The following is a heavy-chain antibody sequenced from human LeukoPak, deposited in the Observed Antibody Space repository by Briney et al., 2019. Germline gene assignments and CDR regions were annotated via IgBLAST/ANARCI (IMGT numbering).Heavy chain of an antibody. J-gene: IGHJ4*02. Sequence: GGSLRLSCAASGFTFSSFGMTWVRQAPGKGLEWVSAISGSGGSTYYADSVKGRFTISRDNSKNTLYLQMHSLRAEDTAVYYCAKDKLWFGELSLPHFDYWGQGTLVTVSS. V-gene: IGHV3-23*01. CDR1: GFTFSSFG. D-gene: IGHD3-10*01. CDR3: AKDKLWFGELSLPHFDY. CDR2: ISGSGGST.